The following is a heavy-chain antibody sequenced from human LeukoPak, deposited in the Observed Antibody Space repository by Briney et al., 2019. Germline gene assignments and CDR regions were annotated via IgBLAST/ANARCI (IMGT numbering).Heavy chain of an antibody. Sequence: SGTLSLTCTVSGGSISSYYWSWIRQPPGKGLEWIGYIYYSGNTNDNPSLKSRVTISIDTSKNQFSLKMSSVTAADTAVYYCARVGSGCFDYWGQGTLVTVSS. J-gene: IGHJ4*02. D-gene: IGHD6-19*01. V-gene: IGHV4-59*01. CDR1: GGSISSYY. CDR2: IYYSGNT. CDR3: ARVGSGCFDY.